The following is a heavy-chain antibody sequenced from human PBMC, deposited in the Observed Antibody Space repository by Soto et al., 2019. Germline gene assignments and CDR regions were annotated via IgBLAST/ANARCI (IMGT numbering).Heavy chain of an antibody. CDR2: ISGYNSDT. J-gene: IGHJ4*02. Sequence: QVQLVQSGAEVKKPGASVTVSCKASGYTFASYGISWVRQAPGQGLEWMGWISGYNSDTTYTQKFQGRVTMTTDTSTRADYMELRSLRSDDTAVYYCARDRGTGTSCYWRYFDYWGQGTRVTVSS. D-gene: IGHD2-2*01. CDR1: GYTFASYG. V-gene: IGHV1-18*01. CDR3: ARDRGTGTSCYWRYFDY.